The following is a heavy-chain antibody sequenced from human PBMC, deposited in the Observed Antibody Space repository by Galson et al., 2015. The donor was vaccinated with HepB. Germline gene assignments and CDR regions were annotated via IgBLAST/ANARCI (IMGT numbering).Heavy chain of an antibody. V-gene: IGHV3-23*01. CDR3: AKDRGGYCSSTSCYANYYFDY. D-gene: IGHD2-2*01. CDR1: GFTFSSYA. J-gene: IGHJ4*02. Sequence: SLRLSCAASGFTFSSYAMSWVRQAPGKGLEWVSAISGSGGSTYYADSVKGRFTISRDNSKNTLYLQMNSLRAEDTAVYYCAKDRGGYCSSTSCYANYYFDYWGQGTLVTVSS. CDR2: ISGSGGST.